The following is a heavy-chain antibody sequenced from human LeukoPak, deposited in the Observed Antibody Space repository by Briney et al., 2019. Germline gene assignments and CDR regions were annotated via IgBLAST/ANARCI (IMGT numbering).Heavy chain of an antibody. Sequence: SQTLSLTFAISGDSVSSNSAAWNWIRQSPSRGLEWLGSTYYRSKWYNDYALSVHSRITIHPDTSKNQFSLQLNSVPPDDTGVYYCARSKQAPLDFWGQGTLVTVSS. J-gene: IGHJ4*02. CDR3: ARSKQAPLDF. CDR1: GDSVSSNSAA. V-gene: IGHV6-1*01. CDR2: TYYRSKWYN.